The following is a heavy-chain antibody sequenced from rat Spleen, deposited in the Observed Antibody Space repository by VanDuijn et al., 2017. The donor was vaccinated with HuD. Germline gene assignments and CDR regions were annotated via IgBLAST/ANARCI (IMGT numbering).Heavy chain of an antibody. CDR1: GFTFSNYG. V-gene: IGHV5-25*01. CDR3: ARRWYLPNWYFDF. Sequence: EVQLVESGGGLVQPGRSMKLSCAASGFTFSNYGMAWVRQAPKKGLEWVAYISYDGGRTYYRDSVKGRFTISRNNAKGPLYLQMDSLRSKETATYFCARRWYLPNWYFDFWGPGTMVTVSS. J-gene: IGHJ1*01. CDR2: ISYDGGRT. D-gene: IGHD1-1*01.